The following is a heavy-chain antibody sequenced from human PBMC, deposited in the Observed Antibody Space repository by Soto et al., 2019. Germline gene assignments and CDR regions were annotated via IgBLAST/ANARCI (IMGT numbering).Heavy chain of an antibody. V-gene: IGHV3-30*02. Sequence: GPLRLSCVGSVFIVSNNGMHWVRQTPGKGLEWVAFMSYDGSDTFYADSVKGRFTISRDNSKNTLFLHMSNLRAEDTAMYYCTIVRVADSALDHWGQGTLVTVSS. CDR2: MSYDGSDT. J-gene: IGHJ4*02. CDR1: VFIVSNNG. D-gene: IGHD3-10*02. CDR3: TIVRVADSALDH.